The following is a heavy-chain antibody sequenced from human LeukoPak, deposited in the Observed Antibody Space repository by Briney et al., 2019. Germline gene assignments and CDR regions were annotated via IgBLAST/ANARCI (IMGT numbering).Heavy chain of an antibody. D-gene: IGHD3-10*01. CDR2: IKQDGSEK. CDR3: ASNPPHFGESYYYYYMDV. CDR1: GFTFSSYW. V-gene: IGHV3-7*01. Sequence: GGSLRLSCAASGFTFSSYWMSWVRQAPGKGLEWVANIKQDGSEKYYVDSVKGRFTISRDNAKNSLYLQMNSLRAEDTAVYYCASNPPHFGESYYYYYMDVWGKGTTVTVSS. J-gene: IGHJ6*03.